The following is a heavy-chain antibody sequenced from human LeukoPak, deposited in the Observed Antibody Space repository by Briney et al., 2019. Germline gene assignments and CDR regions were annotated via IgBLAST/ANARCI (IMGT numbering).Heavy chain of an antibody. Sequence: SQTLSLTCAISGDSVFSNSAAWNWVRQSPSRGLEWLGRTFYRFKWNNDYAVSVKSRITINPDTSKNQFSLQLKSVTPEDTAVYYCARDRASYDTRGSHFDYWGQGTLVTVSS. CDR2: TFYRFKWNN. CDR1: GDSVFSNSAA. V-gene: IGHV6-1*01. J-gene: IGHJ4*02. D-gene: IGHD3-22*01. CDR3: ARDRASYDTRGSHFDY.